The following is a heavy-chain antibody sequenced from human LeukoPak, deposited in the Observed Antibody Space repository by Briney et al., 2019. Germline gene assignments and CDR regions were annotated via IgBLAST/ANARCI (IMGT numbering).Heavy chain of an antibody. Sequence: GGSLRLSCAASGFTFSSYWMSWVRQAPGKGLEWVANIKHDGGEIYYVDSVKGRFTISRDNAKNSLYLQMNNLRADDTAMYYCTRDMQGSRLYSVGSQADWGQGTLVTVSS. V-gene: IGHV3-7*01. CDR2: IKHDGGEI. CDR1: GFTFSSYW. D-gene: IGHD6-19*01. J-gene: IGHJ4*02. CDR3: TRDMQGSRLYSVGSQAD.